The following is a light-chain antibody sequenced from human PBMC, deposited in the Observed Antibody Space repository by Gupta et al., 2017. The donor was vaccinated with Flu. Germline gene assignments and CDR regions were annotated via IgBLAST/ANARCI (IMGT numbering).Light chain of an antibody. Sequence: SSELTQDPTVSVALGQTVRITCQGDSLRGFYANWYQQKPGQAPVLVIYGKSSRPSGIPDRFSGSRSGTTGSLTITGAQAEDEADYYCSSRDSTGDVVFGGGTKLTVL. CDR3: SSRDSTGDVV. J-gene: IGLJ2*01. V-gene: IGLV3-19*01. CDR1: SLRGFY. CDR2: GKS.